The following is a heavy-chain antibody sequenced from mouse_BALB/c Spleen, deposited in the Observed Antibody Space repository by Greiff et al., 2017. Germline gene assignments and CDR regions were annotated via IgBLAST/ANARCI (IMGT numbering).Heavy chain of an antibody. CDR1: GYSITSDYA. V-gene: IGHV3-2*02. J-gene: IGHJ3*01. D-gene: IGHD2-4*01. CDR3: ARRDDYDSY. CDR2: ISYSGST. Sequence: EVQLVESGPGLVKPSQSLSLTCTVTGYSITSDYAWNWIRQFPGNKLEWMGYISYSGSTSYNPSLKSRISITRDTSKNQFFLQLNSVTTEDTATYYCARRDDYDSYWGQGTLVTVSA.